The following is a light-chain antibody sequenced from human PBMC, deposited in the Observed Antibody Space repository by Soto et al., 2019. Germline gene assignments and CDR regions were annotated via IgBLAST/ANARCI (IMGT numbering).Light chain of an antibody. J-gene: IGKJ1*01. CDR1: QSVLYRSNNKNY. CDR2: WAS. V-gene: IGKV4-1*01. Sequence: DIVMTQSPDSLAVSLGERATINCKSSQSVLYRSNNKNYLAWYQQKPGQPPKLLIYWASTRESGVPDRFSGSGSGTDFTLTISSLQAEDGAVYYCQQYYHTPWTFGQGTKVEIK. CDR3: QQYYHTPWT.